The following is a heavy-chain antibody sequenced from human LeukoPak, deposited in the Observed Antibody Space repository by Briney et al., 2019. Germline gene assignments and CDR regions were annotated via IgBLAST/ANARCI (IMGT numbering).Heavy chain of an antibody. V-gene: IGHV1-24*01. D-gene: IGHD3-10*01. Sequence: ASVKVSCKVSGYTLTELSMHWVRQAPGKGLEWMGGFDPEDGETINAQMFQGRVTMTEDTSTDTAYMELRSLRSDDTAVYYCAVYYGSGSYYNSLDYWGQGTLVTVSS. CDR1: GYTLTELS. CDR3: AVYYGSGSYYNSLDY. J-gene: IGHJ4*02. CDR2: FDPEDGET.